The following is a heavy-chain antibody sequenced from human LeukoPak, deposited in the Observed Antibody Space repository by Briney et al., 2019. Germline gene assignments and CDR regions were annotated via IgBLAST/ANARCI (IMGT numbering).Heavy chain of an antibody. CDR2: IYYSGST. V-gene: IGHV4-59*01. CDR1: GGSISSYY. D-gene: IGHD6-19*01. CDR3: ARVCPSIAVAGIDY. J-gene: IGHJ4*02. Sequence: TXSLTCTVSGGSISSYYWSWIRQPPGKGLEWIGYIYYSGSTNYNPSLKSRVTISVDTSKNQFSLKLSSVTAADTAVYYCARVCPSIAVAGIDYWGQGTLVTVSS.